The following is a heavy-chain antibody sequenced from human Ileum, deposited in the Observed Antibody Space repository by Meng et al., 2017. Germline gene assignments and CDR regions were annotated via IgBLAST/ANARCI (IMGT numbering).Heavy chain of an antibody. CDR3: ARTSGWFYY. Sequence: QVQLPQWGAGLLKPSETLSLTCAVYGGSVSGYYWSWIRQPPGKGLEWIGEINHSGSTNYNPSLKSRVTISVDTSKNQFSLKLSSVTAADTAVYYCARTSGWFYYWGQGTLVTVSS. J-gene: IGHJ4*02. V-gene: IGHV4-34*01. D-gene: IGHD6-19*01. CDR1: GGSVSGYY. CDR2: INHSGST.